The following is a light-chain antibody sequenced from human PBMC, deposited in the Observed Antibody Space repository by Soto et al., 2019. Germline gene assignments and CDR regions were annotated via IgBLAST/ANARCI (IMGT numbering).Light chain of an antibody. Sequence: QSALTQPASVSGSPGQSITISCTGTSSDVGGYNYVSWYQHYPGKAPKLMIYEVRRRPSGVSNRFSASKSGNTASLTISWLQAEDEADYYCSSYTSNSIPVFGTGTKLTVL. V-gene: IGLV2-14*01. CDR1: SSDVGGYNY. CDR2: EVR. J-gene: IGLJ1*01. CDR3: SSYTSNSIPV.